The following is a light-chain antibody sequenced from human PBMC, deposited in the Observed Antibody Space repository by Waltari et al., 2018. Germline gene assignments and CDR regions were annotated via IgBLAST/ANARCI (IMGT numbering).Light chain of an antibody. V-gene: IGLV1-51*01. J-gene: IGLJ2*01. CDR2: DNN. CDR3: ATWDDSLSAVV. Sequence: QSVLTQPPSVSAAPGQKVTISCSGSSSNIGSHYVIWYQQLPRTAPKLLIYDNNKRPSGIPDRFSGSKSGTSATLGITGRQTGDEADYYCATWDDSLSAVVFGGGTKLAVL. CDR1: SSNIGSHY.